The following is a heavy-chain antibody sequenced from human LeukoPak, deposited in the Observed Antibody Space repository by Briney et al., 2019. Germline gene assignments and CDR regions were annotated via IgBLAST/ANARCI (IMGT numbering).Heavy chain of an antibody. D-gene: IGHD2-15*01. J-gene: IGHJ4*02. CDR1: GGSFSGYY. CDR2: INHSGST. CDR3: ARAPYCSGGSCYNY. Sequence: SETLSLTCAVYGGSFSGYYWSWIRQPPGKGQEWIGEINHSGSTNYNPSLKSRVTISVDTSKNQFSLKLSSVAAADTAVYYCARAPYCSGGSCYNYWGQGTLVTVSS. V-gene: IGHV4-34*01.